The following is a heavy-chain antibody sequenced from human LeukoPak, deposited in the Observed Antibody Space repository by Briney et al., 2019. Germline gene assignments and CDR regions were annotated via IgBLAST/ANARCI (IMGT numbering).Heavy chain of an antibody. J-gene: IGHJ4*02. CDR1: GFTFXSXX. CDR3: AKDSKXXXQPLDY. Sequence: RLSXAASGFTFXSXXMSWXXXXPXXGXEWXSAISGSGGSTYYADSVKGRFTISRDNSKNTLYLQMNNLRAEDTAVYYCAKDSKXXXQPLDYWGQGTXXXXSS. CDR2: ISGSGGST. V-gene: IGHV3-23*01.